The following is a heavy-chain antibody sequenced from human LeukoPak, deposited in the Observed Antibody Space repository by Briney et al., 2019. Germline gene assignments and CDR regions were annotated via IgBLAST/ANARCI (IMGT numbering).Heavy chain of an antibody. CDR2: ISWNSGSI. CDR1: GFTFDDYA. Sequence: GGSLRLSCAASGFTFDDYAMHWVRQAPGKGLEWVSGISWNSGSIGYADFVKGRFTISRDDAKNSLYLQMNSLRAEDMALYYCAKDRGGSGSSQVFDYWGQGTLVTVSS. J-gene: IGHJ4*02. CDR3: AKDRGGSGSSQVFDY. D-gene: IGHD1-26*01. V-gene: IGHV3-9*03.